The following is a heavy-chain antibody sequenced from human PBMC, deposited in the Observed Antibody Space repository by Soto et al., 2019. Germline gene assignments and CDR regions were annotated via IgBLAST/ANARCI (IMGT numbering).Heavy chain of an antibody. J-gene: IGHJ6*02. D-gene: IGHD2-2*01. V-gene: IGHV4-39*01. CDR1: GFSFSSNSYS. Sequence: PSETLSLTCTVSGFSFSSNSYSWGWIRQSPGKGLEGIGIIDSTENTYYHPSLRSRVTISADTSMHEFSLRLSSVTAADTAFYCCARLNRYCVSNGCHGYYGMEVWGQGTTVTVSS. CDR2: IDSTENT. CDR3: ARLNRYCVSNGCHGYYGMEV.